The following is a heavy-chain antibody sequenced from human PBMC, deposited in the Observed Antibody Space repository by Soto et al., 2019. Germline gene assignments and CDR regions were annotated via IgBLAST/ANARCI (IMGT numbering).Heavy chain of an antibody. CDR1: GYTFTVYY. Sequence: QVQLVQSGAEVKKPGASVNVSCKASGYTFTVYYMHWVRQAPGQVLEWMGWINPKSGGTMYPQKFQGRVTMPWDTSISTAYMALTRLRSDDTAVYYCARDLAKGGGSAGFDYWGQGTLVTVSS. J-gene: IGHJ4*02. D-gene: IGHD1-26*01. CDR2: INPKSGGT. CDR3: ARDLAKGGGSAGFDY. V-gene: IGHV1-2*02.